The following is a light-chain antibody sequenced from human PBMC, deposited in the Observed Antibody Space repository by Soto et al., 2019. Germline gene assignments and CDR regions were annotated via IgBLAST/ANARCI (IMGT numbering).Light chain of an antibody. CDR3: QQYNNWPSRLN. J-gene: IGKJ4*01. Sequence: EIVMTQSPATLSVSPGERATLSCRASQSVNSNLAWYQQQPGQAPRLLIYGAFIRANNIPGRFSASGSGTEFTLTIRSLQSEDFAVYYCQQYNNWPSRLNFGGGTKVEVK. CDR1: QSVNSN. CDR2: GAF. V-gene: IGKV3-15*01.